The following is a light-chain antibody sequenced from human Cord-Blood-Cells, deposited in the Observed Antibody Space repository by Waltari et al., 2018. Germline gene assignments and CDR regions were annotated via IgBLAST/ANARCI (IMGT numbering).Light chain of an antibody. CDR3: NSRDSSGNHV. CDR1: SLRSYY. J-gene: IGLJ1*01. CDR2: GKN. V-gene: IGLV3-19*01. Sequence: SSELPQDPAVSVALGQTVRITFQGDSLRSYYASWYQQKPGQAPVLVIYGKNNRPAGIPDRFSGSSSGNTASLTITGAQAEDEADYYCNSRDSSGNHVFGTGSKVTVL.